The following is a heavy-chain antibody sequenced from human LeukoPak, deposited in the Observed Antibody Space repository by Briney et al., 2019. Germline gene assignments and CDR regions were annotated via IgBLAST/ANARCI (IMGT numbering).Heavy chain of an antibody. Sequence: GGSLRLSCAASGFTFSSYAMSWVRQAPGKGLEWVSSISSGGGSTYYADSVKGRFTISRDNSKNTLYPQMNSLRAEDAAVYYCVKDRTGNYVAWFDPWGQGTLVTVSS. CDR1: GFTFSSYA. CDR2: ISSGGGST. D-gene: IGHD4-11*01. CDR3: VKDRTGNYVAWFDP. V-gene: IGHV3-23*01. J-gene: IGHJ5*02.